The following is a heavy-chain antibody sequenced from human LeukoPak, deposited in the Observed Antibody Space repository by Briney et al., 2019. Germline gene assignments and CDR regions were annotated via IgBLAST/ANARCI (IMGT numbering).Heavy chain of an antibody. CDR1: GFTFSSYA. V-gene: IGHV3-64*04. CDR3: AKDGAWLRFDD. D-gene: IGHD5-12*01. Sequence: TGGSLRLSCAASGFTFSSYAMYWVRQAPGKGLEYVSGISSNGGSTYYADSVKGRFSISRDDSKNTLYLQMKNLRAEDTAVYYCAKDGAWLRFDDWGQGILVSVSS. J-gene: IGHJ4*02. CDR2: ISSNGGST.